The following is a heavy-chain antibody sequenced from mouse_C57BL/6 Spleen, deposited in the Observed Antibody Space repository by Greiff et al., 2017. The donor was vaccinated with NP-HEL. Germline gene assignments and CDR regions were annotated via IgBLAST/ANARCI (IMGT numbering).Heavy chain of an antibody. CDR1: GYSITSGYY. V-gene: IGHV3-6*01. Sequence: EVHLVESGPGLVKPSQSLSLTCSVTGYSITSGYYWNWIRQFPGNKLEWMGYISYDGSNNYNPSLKNRISITRDTSKNQFFLKLNSVTTEDTATYYCARASYYGSEDDWGQGTTLTVSS. D-gene: IGHD1-1*01. CDR3: ARASYYGSEDD. J-gene: IGHJ2*01. CDR2: ISYDGSN.